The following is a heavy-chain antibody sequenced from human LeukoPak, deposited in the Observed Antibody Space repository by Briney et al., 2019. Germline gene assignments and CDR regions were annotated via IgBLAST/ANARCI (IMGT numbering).Heavy chain of an antibody. CDR1: GGTFSSYA. Sequence: SVKVSCKASGGTFSSYAISWVRQAPGQGLEWMGGIIPIFGTANYARKFQGRVTITADESTSTAYMELSSLRSEDTAVYYCARDPGYSGYDGALLLGMDVWGQGTTVTVSS. D-gene: IGHD5-12*01. CDR3: ARDPGYSGYDGALLLGMDV. J-gene: IGHJ6*02. CDR2: IIPIFGTA. V-gene: IGHV1-69*13.